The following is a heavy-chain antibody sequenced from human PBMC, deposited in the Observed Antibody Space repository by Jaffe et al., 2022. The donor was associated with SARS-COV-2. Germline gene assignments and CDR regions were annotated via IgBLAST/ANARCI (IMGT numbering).Heavy chain of an antibody. V-gene: IGHV1-46*01. CDR3: AREQLWDQEANYYYYGMDV. J-gene: IGHJ6*02. CDR1: GYTFTSYY. D-gene: IGHD5-18*01. Sequence: QVQLVQSGAEVKKPGASVKVSCKASGYTFTSYYMHWVRQAPGQGLEWMGIINPSGGSTSYAQKFQGRVTMTRDTSTSTVYMELSSLRSEDTAVYYCAREQLWDQEANYYYYGMDVWGQGTTVTVSS. CDR2: INPSGGST.